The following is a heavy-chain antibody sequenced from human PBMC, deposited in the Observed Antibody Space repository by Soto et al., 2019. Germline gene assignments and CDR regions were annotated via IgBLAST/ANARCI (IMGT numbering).Heavy chain of an antibody. Sequence: SETLSPTCTVSGGSISSGGYYWSWIRQHPGKGLEWIGYIYYSGSTYYNPSLKSRVTISVDTSKNQFSLKLSSVTAADTAVYYCARLGCIVVVTATPTNAFDIWGQGTMVTVSS. CDR3: ARLGCIVVVTATPTNAFDI. CDR2: IYYSGST. CDR1: GGSISSGGYY. D-gene: IGHD2-21*02. J-gene: IGHJ3*02. V-gene: IGHV4-31*03.